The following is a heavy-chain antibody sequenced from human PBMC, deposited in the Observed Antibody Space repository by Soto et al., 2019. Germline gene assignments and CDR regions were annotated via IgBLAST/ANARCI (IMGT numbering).Heavy chain of an antibody. Sequence: GGSLRLSCAASGFTFSSYSMNWVRQAPGKGLEWVSSISSSSSYIYYADSVKGRFTISRDNAKNSLYLQMNSLRAEDTAVYYCARVYYDFWSGYYYYYYGMDVWGQGTTVTVS. J-gene: IGHJ6*02. CDR1: GFTFSSYS. D-gene: IGHD3-3*01. CDR2: ISSSSSYI. V-gene: IGHV3-21*01. CDR3: ARVYYDFWSGYYYYYYGMDV.